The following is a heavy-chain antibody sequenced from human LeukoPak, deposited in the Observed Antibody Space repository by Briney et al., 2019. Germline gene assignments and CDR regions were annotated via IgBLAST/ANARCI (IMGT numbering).Heavy chain of an antibody. CDR1: GFTFDDYA. CDR2: ISWNSKNV. CDR3: AKEGVGGFDF. D-gene: IGHD3-16*01. Sequence: PGRSLRLSCAASGFTFDDYAMHWVRQAPGKGLEWVSSISWNSKNVAYAASVKGRLTISRDNAKNSLYLQMNSLRAEDTALYYCAKEGVGGFDFWGQGTLVTVSS. J-gene: IGHJ4*02. V-gene: IGHV3-9*01.